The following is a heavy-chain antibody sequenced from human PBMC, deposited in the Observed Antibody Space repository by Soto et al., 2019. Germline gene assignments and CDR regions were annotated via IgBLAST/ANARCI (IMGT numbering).Heavy chain of an antibody. Sequence: ASVKVSCKASGYTFTSYAMHWVRQAPGQRLEWMGWINAGNGNTKYSQKFQGRVTITRDTSASTAYMELSSLRSEDTAVYYCARDGIGITIFGVVQNWFDPWGQGTLVTVSS. J-gene: IGHJ5*02. V-gene: IGHV1-3*01. D-gene: IGHD3-3*01. CDR2: INAGNGNT. CDR1: GYTFTSYA. CDR3: ARDGIGITIFGVVQNWFDP.